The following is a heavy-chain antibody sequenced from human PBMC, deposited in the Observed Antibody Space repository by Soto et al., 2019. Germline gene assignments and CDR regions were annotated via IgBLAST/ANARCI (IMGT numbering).Heavy chain of an antibody. D-gene: IGHD4-17*01. CDR1: DGSITTSYW. Sequence: SETLSLTCAVSDGSITTSYWWSWVRQPPGKGLEWIGEIFHSGSTSSNPSLKSRVTISVDKSKNQFSLKLSSVTAADTAVYFCARTNGDLISFDYWGQGALVTVSS. V-gene: IGHV4-4*02. CDR2: IFHSGST. CDR3: ARTNGDLISFDY. J-gene: IGHJ4*02.